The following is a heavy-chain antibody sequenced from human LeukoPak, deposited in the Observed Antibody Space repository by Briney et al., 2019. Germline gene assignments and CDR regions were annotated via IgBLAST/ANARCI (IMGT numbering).Heavy chain of an antibody. CDR1: GFTFSSYA. Sequence: GRSLRLSCAASGFTFSSYAMHWVRQAPGKGLEWVAVISYDGSNKYYADSVKGRFTISRDNSKNTLYLQMNSLRAEDTAVYYCARATLRVFGVELNYYYYYGMDVWGQGTTVTVSS. CDR3: ARATLRVFGVELNYYYYYGMDV. V-gene: IGHV3-30-3*01. D-gene: IGHD3-3*01. J-gene: IGHJ6*02. CDR2: ISYDGSNK.